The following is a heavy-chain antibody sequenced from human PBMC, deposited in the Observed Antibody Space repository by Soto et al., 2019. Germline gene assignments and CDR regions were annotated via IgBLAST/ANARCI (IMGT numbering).Heavy chain of an antibody. J-gene: IGHJ4*02. D-gene: IGHD4-17*01. CDR2: IIPIFGTA. CDR1: GGTFSSYA. V-gene: IGHV1-69*13. CDR3: AREADYGDFENDY. Sequence: AVKFSCKASGGTFSSYAISWVRQAPGQGLEWMGGIIPIFGTANYAQKFQGRVTITADESTSTAYMELSSLRSEDTAVYYCAREADYGDFENDYWGQGTLVTVSS.